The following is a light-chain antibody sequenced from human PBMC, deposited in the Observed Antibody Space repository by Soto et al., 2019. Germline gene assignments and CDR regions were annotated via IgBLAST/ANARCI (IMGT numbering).Light chain of an antibody. V-gene: IGLV2-14*01. CDR3: SSYTSSSTLGV. J-gene: IGLJ1*01. CDR1: SNDVGGHNY. CDR2: DVS. Sequence: QSVLTQPASVSGSPGQSITISCTGTSNDVGGHNYVSWYQQHPGKAPKLMIYDVSNRPSGVSNRFSGSKSGNTASLTISGLQAEDEADYYCSSYTSSSTLGVFGTGTKVTVL.